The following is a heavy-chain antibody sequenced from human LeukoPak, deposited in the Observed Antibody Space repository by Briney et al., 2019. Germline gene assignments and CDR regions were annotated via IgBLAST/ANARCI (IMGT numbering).Heavy chain of an antibody. J-gene: IGHJ4*02. CDR2: IYYSGST. CDR3: VRGLDSSSYVDS. Sequence: SETLSLTCTVSGDSISSDTYYCSWFRQPPGKGLEWIGYIYYSGSTYYNPSLKSRLTISVDTSKNQFSLKLSSVTAADTAVYYCVRGLDSSSYVDSWGQGTPVTVSS. CDR1: GDSISSDTYY. D-gene: IGHD6-13*01. V-gene: IGHV4-30-4*01.